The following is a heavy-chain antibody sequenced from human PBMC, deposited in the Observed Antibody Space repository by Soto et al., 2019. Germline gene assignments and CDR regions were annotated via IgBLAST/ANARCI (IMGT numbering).Heavy chain of an antibody. J-gene: IGHJ5*02. Sequence: QVQLVQSGAEVKKPGASVKVSCKASGYTFTGYYMHWVRQAPGQGLEWMGWINPNSGGTNYAQKFQGRVTMTRDTSISPAYMELSRLRSDDTAVYYCARESPPYYYGSGRFDPWGQGTLVTVSS. D-gene: IGHD3-10*01. CDR1: GYTFTGYY. CDR2: INPNSGGT. CDR3: ARESPPYYYGSGRFDP. V-gene: IGHV1-2*02.